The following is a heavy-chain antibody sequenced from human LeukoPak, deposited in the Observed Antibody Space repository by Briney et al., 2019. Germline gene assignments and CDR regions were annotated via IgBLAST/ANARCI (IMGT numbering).Heavy chain of an antibody. CDR3: AVLSDGAYCGGDCFYLDS. V-gene: IGHV1-69*10. D-gene: IGHD2-21*02. CDR1: GGTFSSHA. CDR2: VIPILDIT. J-gene: IGHJ5*01. Sequence: SVKVSCKASGGTFSSHAMNWVRQAPGQGLEWMGGVIPILDITDYAQKFQGRLTITADKSTGTGYMELSSLRSEDSAVYYCAVLSDGAYCGGDCFYLDSWGQGTLVAVSS.